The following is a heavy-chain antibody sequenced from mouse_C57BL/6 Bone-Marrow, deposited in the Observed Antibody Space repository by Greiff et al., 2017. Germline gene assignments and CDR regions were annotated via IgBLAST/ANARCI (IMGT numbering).Heavy chain of an antibody. D-gene: IGHD2-5*01. CDR3: ARESKRGATAY. V-gene: IGHV1-64*01. CDR2: IHPNSGST. J-gene: IGHJ4*01. Sequence: QVQLQQPGAELVKPGASVKLSCKASGYTFTSYWMHWVKQRPGQGLEWIGMIHPNSGSTNYNQKFKSKATLTVDKSSSTAYMQLNSLTSEDSAVHYCARESKRGATAYWGQGTSVTVSS. CDR1: GYTFTSYW.